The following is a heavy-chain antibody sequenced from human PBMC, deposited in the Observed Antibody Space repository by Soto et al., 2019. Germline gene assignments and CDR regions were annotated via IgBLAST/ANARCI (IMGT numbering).Heavy chain of an antibody. J-gene: IGHJ6*02. D-gene: IGHD2-2*01. CDR1: GVTFSSYA. CDR2: IIPIFGTA. CDR3: ARVGTEGCSSTSCYSGAGWYYGMDV. Sequence: GASVKVSCKASGVTFSSYAISWVRQAPGQGLEWMGGIIPIFGTANYAQKFQGRVTITADESTSTAYMEPSSLRSEDTAVYYCARVGTEGCSSTSCYSGAGWYYGMDVWGQGTTVTVSS. V-gene: IGHV1-69*13.